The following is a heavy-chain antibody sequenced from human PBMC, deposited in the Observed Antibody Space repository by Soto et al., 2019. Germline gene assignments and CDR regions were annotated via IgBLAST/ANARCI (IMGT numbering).Heavy chain of an antibody. CDR1: GGSISSYS. Sequence: QVQLQESGPGLVKPSETLSLTCTVPGGSISSYSWHWIRQPPGKGLEWIGCIYYRANVNYNPSLTGRVIISVDTSKKPFSLRLTSVTAADTAVYYCARDETNLNDPDAFDIWGQGTMVTVSA. CDR2: IYYRANV. J-gene: IGHJ3*02. D-gene: IGHD1-20*01. CDR3: ARDETNLNDPDAFDI. V-gene: IGHV4-59*01.